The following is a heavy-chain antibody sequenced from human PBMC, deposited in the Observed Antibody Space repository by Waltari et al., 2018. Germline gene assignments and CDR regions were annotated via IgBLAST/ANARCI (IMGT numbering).Heavy chain of an antibody. CDR2: IKSKDDGGTA. CDR1: GLIFRNAW. Sequence: EVQLVESGGDLIKPGGSLRLSCEASGLIFRNAWMTWVRQAPGKGLEWVGRIKSKDDGGTADYAAPVKGRFTISRNDSKQTLYLYMNNLETEDTGVYYCTTPRGFSGYDSNFDYWGQGTLVTV. J-gene: IGHJ4*02. D-gene: IGHD5-12*01. CDR3: TTPRGFSGYDSNFDY. V-gene: IGHV3-15*01.